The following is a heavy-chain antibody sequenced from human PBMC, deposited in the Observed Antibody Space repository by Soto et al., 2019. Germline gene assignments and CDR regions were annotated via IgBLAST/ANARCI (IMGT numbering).Heavy chain of an antibody. D-gene: IGHD3-3*01. CDR3: AKEGYYDFWSGDAFDI. CDR2: ISSSSSYI. CDR1: GFTFSSYS. Sequence: EVQLVESGGGLVKPGGSLRLSCAASGFTFSSYSMNWVRQAPGKGLEWVSSISSSSSYIYYADSVKGRFTISRDNAKNSLYLQMNSLRAEDTAVYYCAKEGYYDFWSGDAFDIWGQGTMVTVSS. V-gene: IGHV3-21*01. J-gene: IGHJ3*02.